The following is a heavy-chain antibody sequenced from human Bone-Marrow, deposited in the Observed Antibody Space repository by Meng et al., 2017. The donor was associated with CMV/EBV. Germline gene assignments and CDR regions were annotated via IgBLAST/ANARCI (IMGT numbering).Heavy chain of an antibody. J-gene: IGHJ6*02. CDR3: AREGAYSSSSQPSAEDYYYGMDV. CDR2: MNPNSGNT. CDR1: GYTFTSYD. V-gene: IGHV1-8*03. D-gene: IGHD6-6*01. Sequence: ASVKVSCKASGYTFTSYDINWVRQATGQGLEWMGWMNPNSGNTDYAQKFQGRVTITRNTSISTAYMELSSLRSDDTAVYYCAREGAYSSSSQPSAEDYYYGMDVWGQGTTVTVSS.